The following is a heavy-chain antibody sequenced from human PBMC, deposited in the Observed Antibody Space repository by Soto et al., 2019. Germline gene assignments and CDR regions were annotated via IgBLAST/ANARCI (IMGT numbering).Heavy chain of an antibody. D-gene: IGHD2-2*01. CDR3: ARTYCSSASRYGAWNWFVP. CDR2: ISTDNGNT. Sequence: QVHLVQSGAEVKKPGAAVKVSCKAYGYTFTTYGITWVRHAPGQGLEWMGCISTDNGNTNYAQKLQGRVIMTTETSTSTAYMELRRLESADSASAYCARTYCSSASRYGAWNWFVPWRQVTLVTVSS. CDR1: GYTFTTYG. V-gene: IGHV1-18*01. J-gene: IGHJ5*02.